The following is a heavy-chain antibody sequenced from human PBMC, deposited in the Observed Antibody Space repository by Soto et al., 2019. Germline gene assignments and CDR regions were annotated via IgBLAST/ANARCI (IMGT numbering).Heavy chain of an antibody. Sequence: PGESLKISCKGSGYSFTSYWIGWVRQMPGKGLEWMGRIDPSDSYTNYSPSFQGHVTISADKSISTAYLQWSSLKASDTAMYYCARHGPIRGYSSSWYSYYYGMDVWGQGTTVTVSS. CDR3: ARHGPIRGYSSSWYSYYYGMDV. J-gene: IGHJ6*02. CDR1: GYSFTSYW. D-gene: IGHD6-13*01. V-gene: IGHV5-10-1*01. CDR2: IDPSDSYT.